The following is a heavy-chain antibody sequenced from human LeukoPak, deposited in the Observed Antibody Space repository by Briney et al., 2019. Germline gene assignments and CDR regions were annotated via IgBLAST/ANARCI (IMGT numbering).Heavy chain of an antibody. V-gene: IGHV4-34*01. D-gene: IGHD6-19*01. CDR1: GVSFSGYY. Sequence: PSETLSLTCAVYGVSFSGYYWSWIRQPPGKGLEWIGEINHSGSTNYNPSLKSRVTISVDTSKNQFSLKLSSVTAADTAVYYCARDRSAVAGLFDYWGQGTLVTVSS. J-gene: IGHJ4*02. CDR3: ARDRSAVAGLFDY. CDR2: INHSGST.